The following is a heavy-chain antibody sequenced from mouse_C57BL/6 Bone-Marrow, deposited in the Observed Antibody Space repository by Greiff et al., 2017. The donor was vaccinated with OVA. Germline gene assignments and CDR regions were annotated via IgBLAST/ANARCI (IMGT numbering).Heavy chain of an antibody. V-gene: IGHV3-6*01. J-gene: IGHJ4*01. Sequence: DVKLQESGPGLVKPSQSLSLTCSVTGYSITSGYYWNWIRQFPGNKLEWMGYISYDGSNNSNPSLKNRISITRDTSTNQFFLKLNSVTTEDTATYYCARKDITTVAMDYWGQGTSVTVSS. CDR2: ISYDGSN. D-gene: IGHD1-1*01. CDR3: ARKDITTVAMDY. CDR1: GYSITSGYY.